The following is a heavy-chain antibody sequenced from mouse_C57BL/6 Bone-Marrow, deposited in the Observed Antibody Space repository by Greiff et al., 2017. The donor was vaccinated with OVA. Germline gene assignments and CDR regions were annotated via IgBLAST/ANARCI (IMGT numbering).Heavy chain of an antibody. CDR3: ARRGYGSSYPFAY. Sequence: QVQLQQPGAELVRPGSSVKLSCKASGYTFTSYWMDWVKQRPGQGLEWIGNIYPSDSETHYNQKFKDKATLTVDKSSSTAYMQLSSLTSEDSAVYYGARRGYGSSYPFAYWGQGTLVTVSA. CDR1: GYTFTSYW. J-gene: IGHJ3*01. V-gene: IGHV1-61*01. D-gene: IGHD1-1*01. CDR2: IYPSDSET.